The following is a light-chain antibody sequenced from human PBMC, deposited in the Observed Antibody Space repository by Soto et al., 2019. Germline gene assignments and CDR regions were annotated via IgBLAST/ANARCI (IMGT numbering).Light chain of an antibody. CDR3: QQRNNCRPVT. CDR1: QSVSSH. J-gene: IGKJ4*01. Sequence: EIVLTQSPATLSLSPGERATLSCRASQSVSSHLAWYQQKPGQAPRLLIYDASNRATGIPARFSGSGSGTDFTLTISSLEPEDFAVYYCQQRNNCRPVTFGGGTKVEIK. CDR2: DAS. V-gene: IGKV3-11*01.